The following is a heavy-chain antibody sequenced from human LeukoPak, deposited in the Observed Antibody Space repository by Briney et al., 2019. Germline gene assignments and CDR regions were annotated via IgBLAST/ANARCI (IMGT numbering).Heavy chain of an antibody. J-gene: IGHJ4*02. CDR2: IYPGDSDT. CDR3: ARPGYCSTTSCSAFDY. D-gene: IGHD2-2*01. Sequence: GESLKISCKGSGYSFTSYWIGWVRQMPGKGLEWMGIIYPGDSDTRYSPSFQGQVTISADKSISTAFLQWSSLKASDTAMYYCARPGYCSTTSCSAFDYWGQGTLVTVSS. V-gene: IGHV5-51*01. CDR1: GYSFTSYW.